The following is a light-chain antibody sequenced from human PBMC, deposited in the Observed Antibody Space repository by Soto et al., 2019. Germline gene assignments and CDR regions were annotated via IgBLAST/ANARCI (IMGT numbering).Light chain of an antibody. Sequence: EIVLTQSPGTLSLSPGERATLSCRSSQSVRSSYFAWYQQKPGQAPRLLIFGASTRAPGIPDRFSGSGAGTEFTLTISRLEPEDFAVYFCQQYGRSPTTFGQGTKVDIK. CDR3: QQYGRSPTT. V-gene: IGKV3-20*01. CDR2: GAS. CDR1: QSVRSSY. J-gene: IGKJ1*01.